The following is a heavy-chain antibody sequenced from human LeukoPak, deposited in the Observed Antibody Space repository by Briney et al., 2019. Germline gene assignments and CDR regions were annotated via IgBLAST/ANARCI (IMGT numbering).Heavy chain of an antibody. J-gene: IGHJ4*02. CDR1: GFTFSNAW. CDR2: IKSKTDGGTT. CDR3: TTDIVVLDPGY. Sequence: GGSLRLSCAASGFTFSNAWMSWVRQAPGKGLEWVGRIKSKTDGGTTDYAAPVKGRFTISRDDSKNTLYLQMNSLETEDTAVYYCTTDIVVLDPGYWGQGTLVTVSS. D-gene: IGHD2-21*01. V-gene: IGHV3-15*01.